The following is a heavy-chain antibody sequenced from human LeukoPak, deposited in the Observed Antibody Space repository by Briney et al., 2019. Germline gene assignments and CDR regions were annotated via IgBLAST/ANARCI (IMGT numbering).Heavy chain of an antibody. CDR1: GFTFSSYA. V-gene: IGHV3-23*01. D-gene: IGHD6-19*01. Sequence: GGSLRLSCAASGFTFSSYAMNWVRQAPGKGLEWVSGISGSGGSTFYADSVKGRFTISRDNSKNTLYVEINSLRAEDTAVYYCAKDEALIAVAGLDYWGQGTLVTVSS. CDR2: ISGSGGST. CDR3: AKDEALIAVAGLDY. J-gene: IGHJ4*02.